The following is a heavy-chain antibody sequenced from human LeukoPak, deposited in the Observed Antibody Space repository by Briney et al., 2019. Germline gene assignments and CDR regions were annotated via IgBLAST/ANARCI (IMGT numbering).Heavy chain of an antibody. D-gene: IGHD2-15*01. J-gene: IGHJ4*02. Sequence: SETLSLTCTVSGYSISSGYYWGWIRQPPGKGLEWIGSIYYSGSTYYNPSLKSRVTISVDTSKNQFSLKLSSVTAADTAVYYCARQPGYCSGGSCYHLDYWGQGTLVTVSS. CDR2: IYYSGST. CDR3: ARQPGYCSGGSCYHLDY. CDR1: GYSISSGYY. V-gene: IGHV4-38-2*02.